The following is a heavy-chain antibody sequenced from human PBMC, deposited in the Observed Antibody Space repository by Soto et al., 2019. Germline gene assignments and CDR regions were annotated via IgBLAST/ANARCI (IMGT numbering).Heavy chain of an antibody. CDR1: GGSISSSSYY. V-gene: IGHV4-39*01. D-gene: IGHD3-3*02. J-gene: IGHJ5*02. CDR3: ASPKIAFYNGFDP. Sequence: QLQLQESGPGLVKPSETLSLTCTVSGGSISSSSYYWGWIRQPPGKGLEWIGSIYYSGSTYYNPSLKSRVTMSVDTSKNQYSLKLSSVTAADTAVYYCASPKIAFYNGFDPWGQGTLVTVSS. CDR2: IYYSGST.